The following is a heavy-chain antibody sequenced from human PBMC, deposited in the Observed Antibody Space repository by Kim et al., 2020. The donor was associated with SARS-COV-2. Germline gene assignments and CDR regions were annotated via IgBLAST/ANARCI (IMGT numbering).Heavy chain of an antibody. CDR1: GYTFTSYG. D-gene: IGHD3-22*01. V-gene: IGHV1-18*01. CDR3: ARDRTYYYDSSGYSASDY. Sequence: ASVKVSCKASGYTFTSYGISWVRQAPGQGLEWMGWISAYNGNTNYAQKLQGRVTMTTDTSTSTAYMELRSLRSDDTAVYYCARDRTYYYDSSGYSASDYWGKRTLVTVSS. J-gene: IGHJ4*02. CDR2: ISAYNGNT.